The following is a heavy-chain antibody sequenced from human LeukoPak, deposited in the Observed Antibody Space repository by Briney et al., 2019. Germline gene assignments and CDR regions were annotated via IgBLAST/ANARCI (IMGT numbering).Heavy chain of an antibody. CDR1: GGSISSYY. D-gene: IGHD6-19*01. V-gene: IGHV4-59*01. CDR3: ARARGWYSVFDY. Sequence: SETLSLTCTVSGGSISSYYWSWIRQPPGKGLEWIGYIYYSGSTNYNPSLKSRVTISVDTSKNQFSLKLSSVTAADTAVYYCARARGWYSVFDYWGQGTLVTVSS. CDR2: IYYSGST. J-gene: IGHJ4*02.